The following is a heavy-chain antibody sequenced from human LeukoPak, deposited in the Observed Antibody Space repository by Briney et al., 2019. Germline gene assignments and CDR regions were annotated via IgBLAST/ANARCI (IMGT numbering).Heavy chain of an antibody. D-gene: IGHD3-10*01. CDR1: GFTFSSNS. J-gene: IGHJ4*02. CDR2: ISGSGDST. CDR3: TKWSGFGDD. V-gene: IGHV3-23*01. Sequence: GGSLRLSCAASGFTFSSNSMTWVRQAPGKGLEWVSGISGSGDSTFYADSVKGRFTISRDNSRNTLYLQMSSLRPEDTAVYYCTKWSGFGDDWGQGTLVTVSS.